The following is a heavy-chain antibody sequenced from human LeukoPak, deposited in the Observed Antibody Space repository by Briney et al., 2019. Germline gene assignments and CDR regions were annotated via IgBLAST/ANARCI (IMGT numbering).Heavy chain of an antibody. Sequence: SETLSLTCIVSGGSINYYYWSWIRQAAGEGLEWIGRVSASGNTNYNPSLKSRVTVSVDNSKNQFSLRLASATAADTAVYYCARDRGVTGVGRRLDYWGQGMLVTVSS. J-gene: IGHJ4*02. CDR2: VSASGNT. V-gene: IGHV4-4*07. CDR3: ARDRGVTGVGRRLDY. CDR1: GGSINYYY. D-gene: IGHD3-10*01.